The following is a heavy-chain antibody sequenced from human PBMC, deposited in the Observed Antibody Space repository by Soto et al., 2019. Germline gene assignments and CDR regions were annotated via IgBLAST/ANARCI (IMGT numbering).Heavy chain of an antibody. V-gene: IGHV3-13*01. J-gene: IGHJ5*02. Sequence: GGSLRLSCAASGFTFSSYDMHWVRQATGKGLEWVSAIGTAGDTYYPGSVKGRFTISRENAKNSLYLQMNSLRAGDTAVYYCARGRSTMVRGVISNWFDPWGQGTLVTVSS. CDR2: IGTAGDT. CDR3: ARGRSTMVRGVISNWFDP. CDR1: GFTFSSYD. D-gene: IGHD3-10*01.